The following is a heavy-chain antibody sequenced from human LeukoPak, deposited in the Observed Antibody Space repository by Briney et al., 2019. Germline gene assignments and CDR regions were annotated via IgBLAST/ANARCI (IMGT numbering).Heavy chain of an antibody. Sequence: SETLSLTCSVSGGSVRNYYWNWIRQPPGKGLEWIGYVYYTGSSNSDPSLKSRATMFVDTSKNQLSLRLSSVSALDTAVYYCARGAYASAWYAFDIWGPGTGVSVTS. CDR2: VYYTGSS. J-gene: IGHJ3*02. CDR3: ARGAYASAWYAFDI. V-gene: IGHV4-59*02. CDR1: GGSVRNYY. D-gene: IGHD6-19*01.